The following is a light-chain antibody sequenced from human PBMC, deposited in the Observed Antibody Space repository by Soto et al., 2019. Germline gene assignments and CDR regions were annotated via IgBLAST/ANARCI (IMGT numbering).Light chain of an antibody. V-gene: IGKV3-15*01. J-gene: IGKJ1*01. CDR3: QQYNSFPAT. CDR1: QSVSSK. CDR2: GAS. Sequence: EIVMTQSPATLSVSPGEGATLSCRASQSVSSKLAWYQQKPGQAPRLLIYGASTRATGIPARFSGSGSGTEFTLIISSLQPDDFATYICQQYNSFPATFGQGTRVEFK.